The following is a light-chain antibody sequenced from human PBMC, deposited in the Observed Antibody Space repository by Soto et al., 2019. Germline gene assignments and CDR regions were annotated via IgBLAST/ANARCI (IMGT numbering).Light chain of an antibody. J-gene: IGLJ2*01. CDR3: ATWDSSLNVVL. CDR2: DDD. Sequence: QSVLTQPPSVSAAPGEKVTISCSGSTSNIGNHYVSWYQQFPRTAPKLLIYDDDRRPSGMPDRLSGSKSGTSATLGITGLQTGDEADYYCATWDSSLNVVLFGGRTKLTVL. CDR1: TSNIGNHY. V-gene: IGLV1-51*01.